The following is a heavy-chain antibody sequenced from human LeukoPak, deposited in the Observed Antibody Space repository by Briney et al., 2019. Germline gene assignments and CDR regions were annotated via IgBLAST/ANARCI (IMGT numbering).Heavy chain of an antibody. CDR2: ISWNSGSI. J-gene: IGHJ2*01. D-gene: IGHD4/OR15-4a*01. CDR1: GFTFVDYA. V-gene: IGHV3-9*01. CDR3: AKDAGALTRRNPWYFDL. Sequence: GGSLRLSCAASGFTFVDYAMHWVRQAPGKGLEWVSGISWNSGSIGYADSVKGRFTISRDNAKNSLYLQMNSLRVEDTALYYCAKDAGALTRRNPWYFDLWGRGTLVTVSS.